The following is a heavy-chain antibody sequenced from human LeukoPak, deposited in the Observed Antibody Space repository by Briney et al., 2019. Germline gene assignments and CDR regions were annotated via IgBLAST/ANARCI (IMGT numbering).Heavy chain of an antibody. V-gene: IGHV3-21*01. D-gene: IGHD5-18*01. CDR3: ARDELPDTAMVYYYYGMDV. Sequence: GGSLRLSCAASGFTFSSYSMNWVRQAPGKGLEWVLSISSSSSYIYYADSVKGRFTISRDNAKNSPYLQMNSLRAEDTAVYYCARDELPDTAMVYYYYGMDVWGQGTTVTVSS. CDR2: ISSSSSYI. CDR1: GFTFSSYS. J-gene: IGHJ6*02.